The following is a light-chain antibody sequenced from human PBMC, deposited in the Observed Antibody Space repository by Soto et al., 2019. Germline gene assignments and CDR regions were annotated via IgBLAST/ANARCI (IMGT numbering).Light chain of an antibody. CDR3: QQYGSSPLT. CDR1: QSVNSNY. CDR2: GAS. Sequence: ERVMTQSPVTLSVSPGEQATLFCRASQSVNSNYLAWYQQKPGQAPRLLIYGASDRATGAPDRFSGSGFGTQFTLIISGLEPEDFAVYFCQQYGSSPLTFGGGTKVDIK. V-gene: IGKV3-20*01. J-gene: IGKJ4*01.